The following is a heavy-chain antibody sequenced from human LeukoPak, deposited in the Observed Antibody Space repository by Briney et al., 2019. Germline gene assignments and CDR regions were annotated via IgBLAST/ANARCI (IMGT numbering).Heavy chain of an antibody. D-gene: IGHD2-15*01. J-gene: IGHJ6*02. CDR3: AREGYCSSGSCYSAAYYYYYGMDV. CDR2: IIPIFGTA. CDR1: GGTFSSYA. Sequence: ASVKVSCKASGGTFSSYAISWVRQAPGQGLEWMGGIIPIFGTANYAQKFQGRVTITADESTSTAYMELSSLRSEDTAVYYCAREGYCSSGSCYSAAYYYYYGMDVWGQGTTVTVSS. V-gene: IGHV1-69*13.